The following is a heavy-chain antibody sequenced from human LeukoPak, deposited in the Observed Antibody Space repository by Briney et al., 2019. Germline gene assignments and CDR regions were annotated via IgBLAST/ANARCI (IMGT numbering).Heavy chain of an antibody. V-gene: IGHV1-69*13. Sequence: SVKVSCKASGGTFSSYAISWVRQTPGQWLEWMGGIIPIFGTANYAQKFQGRVTITADESTSTAYMELSSTRSEDTAVYYCARGSSGYYYFDYWGQGTLVTVSS. CDR3: ARGSSGYYYFDY. CDR2: IIPIFGTA. CDR1: GGTFSSYA. D-gene: IGHD3-22*01. J-gene: IGHJ4*02.